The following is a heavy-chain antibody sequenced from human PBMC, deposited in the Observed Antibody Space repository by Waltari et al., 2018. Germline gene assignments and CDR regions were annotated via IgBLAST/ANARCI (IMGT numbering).Heavy chain of an antibody. J-gene: IGHJ4*02. CDR3: AKDAGYSSSWAPNYFDY. Sequence: EVQLLESGGGLVQPGGSLRLSCAASGFTFSSYAMRWVRQAPGKGLEWVSAISGSGGSTYYADSVKGRFTISRDNSKNTLYLQMNSLRAEDTAVYYCAKDAGYSSSWAPNYFDYWGQGTLVTVSS. CDR1: GFTFSSYA. CDR2: ISGSGGST. D-gene: IGHD6-13*01. V-gene: IGHV3-23*01.